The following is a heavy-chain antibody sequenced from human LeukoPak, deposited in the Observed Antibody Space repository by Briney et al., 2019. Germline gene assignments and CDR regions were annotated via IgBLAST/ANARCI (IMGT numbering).Heavy chain of an antibody. D-gene: IGHD2-2*01. J-gene: IGHJ4*02. CDR1: GFTFSAYI. CDR3: ARGGGLGYCSSTSCYVYFDY. Sequence: GGSLRLSCAASGFTFSAYIINWVRQAPGKGLEWVSSISGSSNYIYYADSVKGRFTISRDNAKNSLYLQVDSLRAEDTALYYCARGGGLGYCSSTSCYVYFDYWGQGTLVTVSS. CDR2: ISGSSNYI. V-gene: IGHV3-21*06.